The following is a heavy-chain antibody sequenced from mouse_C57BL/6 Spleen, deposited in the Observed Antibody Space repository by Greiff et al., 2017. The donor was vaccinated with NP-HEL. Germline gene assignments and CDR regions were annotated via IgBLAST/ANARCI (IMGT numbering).Heavy chain of an antibody. V-gene: IGHV1-50*01. J-gene: IGHJ3*01. D-gene: IGHD1-1*01. CDR3: ARGGYYGREAY. CDR2: IDPSDSYT. Sequence: QVQLQQPGAELVKPGASVKLSCKASGYTFTSYWMQWVKQRPGQGLEWIGEIDPSDSYTNYNQKFKGKATLTVDTSSSTAYMQLSSLTSEDSAVYYCARGGYYGREAYWGQGTLVTVPA. CDR1: GYTFTSYW.